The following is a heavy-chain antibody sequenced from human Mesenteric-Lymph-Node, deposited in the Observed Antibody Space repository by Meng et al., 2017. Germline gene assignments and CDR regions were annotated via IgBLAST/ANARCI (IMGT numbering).Heavy chain of an antibody. D-gene: IGHD3-10*01. CDR1: GFTFSSYS. V-gene: IGHV3-30*04. CDR3: AREWSYYDAFDI. Sequence: GESLKISCAASGFTFSSYSMFWVRQTPGKGLEWVAVISYDGSNEYYADSVKGRFTISRDNSKNTLYLQMNSLRAEDTAVYYCAREWSYYDAFDIWGQGTMVTVSS. J-gene: IGHJ3*02. CDR2: ISYDGSNE.